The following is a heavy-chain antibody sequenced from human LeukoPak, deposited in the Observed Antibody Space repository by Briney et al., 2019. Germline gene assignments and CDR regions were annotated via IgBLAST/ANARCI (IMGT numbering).Heavy chain of an antibody. CDR2: IRSKAYGGTT. CDR1: GFTFGDYA. CDR3: TRADGDSIRYYYYYYYMDI. V-gene: IGHV3-49*04. Sequence: GGSPRLSCTASGFTFGDYAMSWVRQAPGKGLEWVGFIRSKAYGGTTEYAASVKGRFTISRDDSKSIAYLQMNSLKTEDTAVYYCTRADGDSIRYYYYYYYMDIWGKGTTVTISS. D-gene: IGHD4-17*01. J-gene: IGHJ6*03.